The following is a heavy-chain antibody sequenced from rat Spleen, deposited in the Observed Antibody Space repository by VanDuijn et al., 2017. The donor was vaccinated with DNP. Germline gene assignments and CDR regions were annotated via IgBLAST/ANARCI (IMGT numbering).Heavy chain of an antibody. CDR2: ISTSGSRT. Sequence: EVKLVESGGGLVQPGRSLKLSCAASGFNFNDYWMGWVRQAPKKGLEWVATISTSGSRTYYPDSVKGRFTISRDDAKNTLFLQMDSLRSEDTATYYCAGYYYDGSYYYGNFDYWGQGVMVTVSS. CDR1: GFNFNDYW. CDR3: AGYYYDGSYYYGNFDY. D-gene: IGHD1-12*02. V-gene: IGHV5-25*01. J-gene: IGHJ2*01.